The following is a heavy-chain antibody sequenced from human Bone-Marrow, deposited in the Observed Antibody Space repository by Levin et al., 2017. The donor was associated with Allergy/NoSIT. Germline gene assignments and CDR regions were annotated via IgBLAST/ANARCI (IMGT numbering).Heavy chain of an antibody. Sequence: PSETLSLTCIVSGDSLSTLNYYWAWIRQTPGRGLEWIGSVYYTGTTYYSASLKSRATISLDTSKNQFSLRLRSVTAADTAVYYCARDDTEYVGAKVTTASYYYGLDVWGPGTTVLVSS. CDR3: ARDDTEYVGAKVTTASYYYGLDV. J-gene: IGHJ6*02. D-gene: IGHD2-21*02. CDR2: VYYTGTT. V-gene: IGHV4-39*07. CDR1: GDSLSTLNYY.